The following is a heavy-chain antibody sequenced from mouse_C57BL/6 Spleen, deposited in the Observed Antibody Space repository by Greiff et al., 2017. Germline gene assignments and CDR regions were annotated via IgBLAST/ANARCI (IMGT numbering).Heavy chain of an antibody. CDR1: GYTFTSYW. Sequence: VQLQQSGAELVKPGASVKLSCKASGYTFTSYWMHWVKQRPGQGLEWIGMIHPNSGSTNYNEKFKSKATLTVDKSSSTAYMQLSSLTSEDSAVYYCAYYSNFLYYCDYWGQGTTLTVSS. CDR2: IHPNSGST. CDR3: AYYSNFLYYCDY. V-gene: IGHV1-64*01. D-gene: IGHD2-5*01. J-gene: IGHJ2*01.